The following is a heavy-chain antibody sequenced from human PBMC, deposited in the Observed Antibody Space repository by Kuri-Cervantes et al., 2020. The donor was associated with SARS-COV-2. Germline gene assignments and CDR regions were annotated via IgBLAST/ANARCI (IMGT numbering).Heavy chain of an antibody. J-gene: IGHJ1*01. CDR2: ISYDGSNK. V-gene: IGHV3-30-3*01. CDR3: ARARAAAGTFIEYFQH. Sequence: GGSLRLSCDASGFTFSSYAMHWVRQAPGKGLEWVAVISYDGSNKYYADSVKGRFTISRDNSKNTLYLQMNSLRAEDTAVYYCARARAAAGTFIEYFQHWGQGTLVTVSS. D-gene: IGHD6-13*01. CDR1: GFTFSSYA.